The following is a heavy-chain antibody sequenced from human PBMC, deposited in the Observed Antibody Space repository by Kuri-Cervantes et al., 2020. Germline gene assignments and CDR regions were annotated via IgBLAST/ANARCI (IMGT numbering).Heavy chain of an antibody. CDR1: GFTFSSYG. Sequence: GGSLRLSCAASGFTFSSYGMHWVRQAPGKGLEWVAVIWYDGGNKYYADSVKGRFTISRDNSKNTLYLQMNSLRAEDTAVYYCARVGTGTSWSYFDYWGQGTLVTVSS. V-gene: IGHV3-33*08. CDR2: IWYDGGNK. CDR3: ARVGTGTSWSYFDY. D-gene: IGHD1-7*01. J-gene: IGHJ4*02.